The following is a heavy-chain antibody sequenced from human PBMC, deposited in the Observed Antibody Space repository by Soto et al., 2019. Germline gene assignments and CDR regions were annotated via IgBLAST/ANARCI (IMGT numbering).Heavy chain of an antibody. J-gene: IGHJ4*02. Sequence: SETLSLTCAVSGGSISSGGYSWSWIRQPPGKGLEWIGYIYHSGSTYYNPSLKSRVTISVDTSKNQFSLKLSSVTAADTAVYYCARHWGWSVDYWGQGTLVTVSS. CDR3: ARHWGWSVDY. CDR1: GGSISSGGYS. D-gene: IGHD6-19*01. V-gene: IGHV4-30-2*01. CDR2: IYHSGST.